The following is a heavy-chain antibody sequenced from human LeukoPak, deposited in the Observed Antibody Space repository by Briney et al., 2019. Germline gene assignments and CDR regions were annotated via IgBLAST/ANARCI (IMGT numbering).Heavy chain of an antibody. CDR2: IRNKANSYAT. CDR3: TRRSSDDSSGYYVH. CDR1: GFTFSGSA. D-gene: IGHD3-22*01. Sequence: GGSLKLSCAASGFTFSGSAMYWVRQASGKGLEWVGRIRNKANSYATAYSGSVKGRFTISRDDSKNTAYLQMNSLKTEDTAVYYCTRRSSDDSSGYYVHWGQGTLVTVFS. J-gene: IGHJ4*02. V-gene: IGHV3-73*01.